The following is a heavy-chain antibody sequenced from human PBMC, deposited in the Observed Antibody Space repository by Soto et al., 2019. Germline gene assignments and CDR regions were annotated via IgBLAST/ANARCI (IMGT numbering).Heavy chain of an antibody. CDR3: ASLTTVATTNAIDT. Sequence: SVKVSYKASGGTFSSYAISWVRQAPGQGLEWMGGIIPIFGTANYAQKFQGRVTITADESTSTAYMELSSLRSEDTAVYYCASLTTVATTNAIDTWGQGKMLTVSS. J-gene: IGHJ3*01. V-gene: IGHV1-69*13. CDR2: IIPIFGTA. CDR1: GGTFSSYA. D-gene: IGHD4-17*01.